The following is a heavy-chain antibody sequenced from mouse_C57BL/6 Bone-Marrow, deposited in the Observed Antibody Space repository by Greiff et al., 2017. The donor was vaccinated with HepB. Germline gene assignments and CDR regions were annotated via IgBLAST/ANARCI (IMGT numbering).Heavy chain of an antibody. J-gene: IGHJ4*01. CDR2: IDPEDGET. V-gene: IGHV14-2*01. Sequence: DVQLVESGAELVKPGASVKLSCTASGFNIKDYYMHWVKQRTEQGLEWIGRIDPEDGETKYAPKFQGKATITADTSSNTAYLQLSSLTSEDTAVYYCASSYGYDRVYAMDYWGQGTSVTVSS. D-gene: IGHD2-2*01. CDR1: GFNIKDYY. CDR3: ASSYGYDRVYAMDY.